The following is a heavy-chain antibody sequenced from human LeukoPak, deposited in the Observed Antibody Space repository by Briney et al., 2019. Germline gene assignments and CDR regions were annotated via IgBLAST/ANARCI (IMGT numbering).Heavy chain of an antibody. D-gene: IGHD3-10*01. CDR2: VNPNHGGS. V-gene: IGHV1-2*02. Sequence: ASVKVSFKTSGYTFTGYYLHWVRQAPGQGLEWMAWVNPNHGGSNHAQNFQGRVSLTTDASINMAYMVLSRLRSDDTAVYYCARGRKYGSGSYWVDYWGQGTLVSVSS. J-gene: IGHJ4*02. CDR3: ARGRKYGSGSYWVDY. CDR1: GYTFTGYY.